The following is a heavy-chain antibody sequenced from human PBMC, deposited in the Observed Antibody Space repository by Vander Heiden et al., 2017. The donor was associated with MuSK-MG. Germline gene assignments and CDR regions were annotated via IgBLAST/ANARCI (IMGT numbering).Heavy chain of an antibody. CDR1: GFTFSNYA. Sequence: EVQLLESGGGLVQPGGSLRLSCAASGFTFSNYAMNWVRQAPGKGLEWVSAISGSGGTTYYADSVKGRFTISRDNSKNTLYLQMNSLRAEDTAVYYCANGGGIYWGEALDYWGQGTLVTVSS. CDR3: ANGGGIYWGEALDY. CDR2: ISGSGGTT. D-gene: IGHD7-27*01. J-gene: IGHJ4*02. V-gene: IGHV3-23*01.